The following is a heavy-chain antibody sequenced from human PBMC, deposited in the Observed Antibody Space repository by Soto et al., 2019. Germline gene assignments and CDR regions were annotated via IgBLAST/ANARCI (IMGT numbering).Heavy chain of an antibody. CDR2: VYFTGST. CDR3: ARGSARNTIFGPVISDFDF. Sequence: SETLSLTCSVSGGSIRPYYWGWIRQPPGKGLEWIGYVYFTGSTRYNSSLETRVTMSVDTSKSQLSLKLTSVTAADTAVYYCARGSARNTIFGPVISDFDFWGQGALVTVSS. CDR1: GGSIRPYY. V-gene: IGHV4-59*01. D-gene: IGHD3-3*01. J-gene: IGHJ4*02.